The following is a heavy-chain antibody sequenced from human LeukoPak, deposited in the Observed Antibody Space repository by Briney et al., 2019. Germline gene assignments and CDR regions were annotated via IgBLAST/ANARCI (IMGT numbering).Heavy chain of an antibody. Sequence: GASVKVSCKASGYTFTSYGISWVRQAPGQGVEWMGWLCAYTCNTNCAQKLQGRVTMTTDTSTSTAYMELRSLRSDDTAVYYCARAHLEYSSIWYWFDPWGQGTLVTVSS. CDR1: GYTFTSYG. J-gene: IGHJ5*02. D-gene: IGHD6-13*01. V-gene: IGHV1-18*01. CDR3: ARAHLEYSSIWYWFDP. CDR2: LCAYTCNT.